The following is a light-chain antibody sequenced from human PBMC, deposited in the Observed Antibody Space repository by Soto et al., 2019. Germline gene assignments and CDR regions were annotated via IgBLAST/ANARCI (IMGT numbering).Light chain of an antibody. CDR3: QHYGCSPLT. CDR1: QSVSSSY. V-gene: IGKV3-20*01. J-gene: IGKJ4*01. CDR2: GAC. Sequence: EVVLTQYTGTLSLSPGERATLSCRPSQSVSSSYSSWYQQRPGQAPRLIIYGACSRATVIPDRINGGGSGTDFTLAISRLEHEDLVEYYCQHYGCSPLTFGGGTIVDIK.